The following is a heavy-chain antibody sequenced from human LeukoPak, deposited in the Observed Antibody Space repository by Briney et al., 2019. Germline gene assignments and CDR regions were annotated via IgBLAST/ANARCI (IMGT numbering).Heavy chain of an antibody. D-gene: IGHD3-22*01. CDR3: AKDNNPYDSSGYPYN. J-gene: IGHJ4*02. Sequence: GGSLRLSCAASGFTFGDDAMHWVRPAPGKGLWWASGIRWNSASIDYAHSVKGPFTISRDNAKNSLYLQMNSLRAEDTALYYCAKDNNPYDSSGYPYNWGQGTLVTVSS. CDR1: GFTFGDDA. V-gene: IGHV3-9*01. CDR2: IRWNSASI.